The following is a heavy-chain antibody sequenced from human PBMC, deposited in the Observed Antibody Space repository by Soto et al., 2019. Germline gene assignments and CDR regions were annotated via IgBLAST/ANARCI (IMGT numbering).Heavy chain of an antibody. D-gene: IGHD3-3*01. V-gene: IGHV1-58*01. J-gene: IGHJ4*02. CDR1: GLTFSSTA. Sequence: GASVKVSCKASGLTFSSTAVQWVRQARGQRLEWIGWIVVGSGNTNYVQKFQERVTITRDMSTSTAYMELSSLRSEDTAVYYCAAGTYYDFWTGYSSGDYWRQGTLVTVSS. CDR3: AAGTYYDFWTGYSSGDY. CDR2: IVVGSGNT.